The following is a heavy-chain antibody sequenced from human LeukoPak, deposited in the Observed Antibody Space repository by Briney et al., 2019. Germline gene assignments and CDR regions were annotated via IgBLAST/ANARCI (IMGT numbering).Heavy chain of an antibody. CDR1: GYTFTSYD. V-gene: IGHV1-46*01. J-gene: IGHJ4*02. CDR2: INPSGGST. CDR3: ARAPYVDTAMMGDY. Sequence: ASVKVSCKASGYTFTSYDINWVRQAPGQGLEWMGIINPSGGSTSYAQKFQGRVTMTRDMSTSTVYMELSSLRSEDTAVYYCARAPYVDTAMMGDYWGQGTLVTVSS. D-gene: IGHD5-18*01.